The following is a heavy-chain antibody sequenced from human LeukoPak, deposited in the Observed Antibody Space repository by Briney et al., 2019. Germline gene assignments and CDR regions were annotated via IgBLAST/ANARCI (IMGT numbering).Heavy chain of an antibody. J-gene: IGHJ4*02. V-gene: IGHV3-30*18. CDR2: ISYDGSTK. Sequence: GSSLTLSCAASGFTFSSYGMHWVRQAPGKGLEWVALISYDGSTKYYADSVRGRLTISRDNSKNTLYLQMNSLRPEDTAVYYCAKDWGFRYASGSYCDYWGQGTQVTVSS. CDR3: AKDWGFRYASGSYCDY. CDR1: GFTFSSYG. D-gene: IGHD3-10*01.